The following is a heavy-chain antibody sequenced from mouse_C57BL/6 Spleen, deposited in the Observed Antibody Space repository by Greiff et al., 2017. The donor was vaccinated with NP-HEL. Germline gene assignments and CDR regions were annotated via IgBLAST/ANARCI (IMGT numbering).Heavy chain of an antibody. CDR3: ARSYGSSSYFDY. CDR2: ISDGGSYT. Sequence: EVQGVDSGGGLVKPGGSLKLSCAASGFTFSSYAMSWVRQTPEKRLEWVATISDGGSYTYYPDNVKGRFTISRDNAKNNLYLQMSHLKSEDTAMYYCARSYGSSSYFDYWGQGTTLTVSS. D-gene: IGHD1-1*01. J-gene: IGHJ2*01. CDR1: GFTFSSYA. V-gene: IGHV5-4*01.